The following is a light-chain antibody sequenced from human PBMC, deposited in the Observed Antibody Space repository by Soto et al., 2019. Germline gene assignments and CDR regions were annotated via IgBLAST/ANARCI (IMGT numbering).Light chain of an antibody. CDR3: QQSYSTSIT. Sequence: DIQMTQSPSSLSASVGDRVTITCRASQSISSYLNWYQQKPGKAPKLLIYAASSLQSGVPSRFSVSGSGTDFTLPISSLQPEDFATYYCQQSYSTSITFGQGTRLEIK. V-gene: IGKV1-39*01. CDR2: AAS. CDR1: QSISSY. J-gene: IGKJ5*01.